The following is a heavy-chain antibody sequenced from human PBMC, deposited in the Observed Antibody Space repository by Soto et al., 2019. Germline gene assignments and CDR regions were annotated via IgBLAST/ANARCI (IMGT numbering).Heavy chain of an antibody. D-gene: IGHD5-12*01. J-gene: IGHJ6*02. CDR2: IYSGGNT. CDR1: GFSVSSNY. V-gene: IGHV3-53*01. Sequence: EVQLVESGGGLIQPGGSLRLSCAASGFSVSSNYMSWVRQAPGKGLEWVSVIYSGGNTHYADSVKGRFTISRDNSKNTLYLQMNSLRAEDTAVYYCARDSTWIAYYHYGMDVWGQGTTVTVSS. CDR3: ARDSTWIAYYHYGMDV.